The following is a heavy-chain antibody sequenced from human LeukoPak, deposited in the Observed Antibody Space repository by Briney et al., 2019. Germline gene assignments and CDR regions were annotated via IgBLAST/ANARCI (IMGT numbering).Heavy chain of an antibody. CDR1: GFTFSSYW. J-gene: IGHJ4*02. CDR2: IKQDGSEK. CDR3: ARVWASTIAARPFDY. V-gene: IGHV3-7*01. Sequence: GGSLRLSCAASGFTFSSYWMSWVRQAPGKGLEWVANIKQDGSEKYYVDSVKGRFTISRDNAKNSLYLQMNSLRAEDTAVYYCARVWASTIAARPFDYWGQGTLVTVSS. D-gene: IGHD6-6*01.